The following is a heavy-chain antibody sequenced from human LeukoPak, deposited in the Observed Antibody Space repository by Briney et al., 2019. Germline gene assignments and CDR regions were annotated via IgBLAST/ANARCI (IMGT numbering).Heavy chain of an antibody. Sequence: ASVKVSCKASGYTFTSYGISWVRQAPGQGLEWMGWISAYNGNTNYAQKLQGRVTMTTDTSTSTAYMELRSLRSDDTAVYYCARIGGLVDSGSYLSVLPFDYWGQGTLVTVSS. V-gene: IGHV1-18*01. D-gene: IGHD1-26*01. J-gene: IGHJ4*02. CDR3: ARIGGLVDSGSYLSVLPFDY. CDR1: GYTFTSYG. CDR2: ISAYNGNT.